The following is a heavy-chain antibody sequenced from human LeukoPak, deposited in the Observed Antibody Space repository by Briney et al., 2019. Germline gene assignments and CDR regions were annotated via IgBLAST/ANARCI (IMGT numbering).Heavy chain of an antibody. V-gene: IGHV1-46*01. CDR3: ARSNNYYASSGYYAKTRRDFDY. CDR1: GYTFTSYY. Sequence: ASVKVSCKTSGYTFTSYYMHWVRQAPGQGLESMGIINPSGGSTSYAQKFQGRVTMTRATSTRTVYMELSSLRSEDTAVYYCARSNNYYASSGYYAKTRRDFDYWGQGTLVAVSS. D-gene: IGHD3-22*01. J-gene: IGHJ4*02. CDR2: INPSGGST.